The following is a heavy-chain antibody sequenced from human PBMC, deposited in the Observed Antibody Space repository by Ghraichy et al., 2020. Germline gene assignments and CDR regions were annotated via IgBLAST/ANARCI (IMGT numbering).Heavy chain of an antibody. Sequence: GESLNISCAASGFTFSSYAMSWVRQAPGKGLEWVSAFSGSGGSTYYADSVKGRFTISRDNSKNTLYLQMNSLRAEDTAVYYCAKGERGWRYCTSTSCYGEVYYYYMDIWGKGTTVTVSS. CDR3: AKGERGWRYCTSTSCYGEVYYYYMDI. CDR2: FSGSGGST. J-gene: IGHJ6*03. V-gene: IGHV3-23*01. D-gene: IGHD2-2*01. CDR1: GFTFSSYA.